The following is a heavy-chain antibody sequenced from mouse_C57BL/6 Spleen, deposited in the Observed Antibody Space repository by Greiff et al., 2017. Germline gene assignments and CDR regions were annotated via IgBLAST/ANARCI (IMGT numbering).Heavy chain of an antibody. CDR3: ASQSYYSNYGFAY. CDR2: IHPNSGST. V-gene: IGHV1-64*01. J-gene: IGHJ3*01. D-gene: IGHD2-5*01. CDR1: GYTFTSYW. Sequence: QVQLQQPGAELVKPGASVKLSCKASGYTFTSYWMHWVKQRPGQGLEWIGMIHPNSGSTNYNEKFKSKATLTVDKSSSTAYMQLSSLTSEDSAVYYCASQSYYSNYGFAYWGQGTLVTVSA.